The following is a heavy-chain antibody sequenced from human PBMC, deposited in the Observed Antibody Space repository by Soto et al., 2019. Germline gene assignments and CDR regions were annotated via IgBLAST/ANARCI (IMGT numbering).Heavy chain of an antibody. CDR1: GGSISSSSYY. J-gene: IGHJ3*02. D-gene: IGHD3-22*01. Sequence: ETLSLTCTVSGGSISSSSYYWGWIRQPPGKGLEWIGSIYYSWSTYYNPSLKSRVTISVDPSKNQFSLKLSSVTAADTAVYYCARQIPRTYYYDSSGYYSLDAFDIWGQGTMVTVSS. CDR3: ARQIPRTYYYDSSGYYSLDAFDI. V-gene: IGHV4-39*01. CDR2: IYYSWST.